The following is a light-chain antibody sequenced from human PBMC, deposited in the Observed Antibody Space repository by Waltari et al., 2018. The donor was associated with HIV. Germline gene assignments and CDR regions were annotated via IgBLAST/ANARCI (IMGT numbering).Light chain of an antibody. CDR1: SLRSYY. CDR3: NSRDSSVNPLQVI. J-gene: IGLJ2*01. CDR2: ARN. Sequence: SSELTQDPSVSVALGQTVKITCQGDSLRSYYASWYQQKPGQAPVLVIYARNNRPSWIPYRFSGSSSGDTASLTITVAQAEDEAAYYCNSRDSSVNPLQVIFGGGTKVTVL. V-gene: IGLV3-19*01.